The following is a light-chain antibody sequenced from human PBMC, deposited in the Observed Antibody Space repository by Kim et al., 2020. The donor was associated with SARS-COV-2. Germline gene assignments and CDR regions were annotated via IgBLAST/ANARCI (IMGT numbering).Light chain of an antibody. CDR3: QQSYSSHPT. CDR2: AAS. Sequence: DIQMTQSPSSLSATVGDRVTITCRASQFINTYLNWYQQKVGKAPKLLIYAASTLQSGVPSRFSGSGSGTDFTLSITSLQPEDFATYYCQQSYSSHPTFGGGTKVDIK. V-gene: IGKV1-39*01. CDR1: QFINTY. J-gene: IGKJ4*01.